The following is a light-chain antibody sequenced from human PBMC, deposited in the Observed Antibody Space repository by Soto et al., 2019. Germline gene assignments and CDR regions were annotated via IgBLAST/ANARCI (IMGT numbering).Light chain of an antibody. CDR2: GAS. CDR3: QHHNDWVKT. J-gene: IGKJ2*01. Sequence: EIVMTQSPATLSVSPGERATLSCRASQSVNNKLAWYQQKPGQTPRLLIYGASTRATGIPARFSGSGSGTEFNLTISSLQSEDFAVYYCQHHNDWVKTFGQGTKLEIK. V-gene: IGKV3-15*01. CDR1: QSVNNK.